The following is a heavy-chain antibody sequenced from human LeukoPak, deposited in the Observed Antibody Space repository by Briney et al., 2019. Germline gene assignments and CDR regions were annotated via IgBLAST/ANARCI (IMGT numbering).Heavy chain of an antibody. CDR3: ARTYDFGIGPPGDAFDN. J-gene: IGHJ3*02. Sequence: GGSLRLSCAASGFTFSSYGMHWVRQAPGKGLEWVAFIRYDGNNKYYADSVKGRFTISRDNSKNTLYLQMNSLRVEDTAVYYCARTYDFGIGPPGDAFDNWGQGTLVTVFS. CDR2: IRYDGNNK. V-gene: IGHV3-30*02. CDR1: GFTFSSYG. D-gene: IGHD3-3*01.